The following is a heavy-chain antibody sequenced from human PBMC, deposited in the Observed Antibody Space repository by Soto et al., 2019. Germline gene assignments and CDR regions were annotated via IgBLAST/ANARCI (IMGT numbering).Heavy chain of an antibody. CDR1: GYTFTSYA. Sequence: QVQLVQSGAEEKKPGASVKVSCKASGYTFTSYAMHWVRQAPGQRLEWMGWINAGNGNTKYSQTFQGRVTITRDTSASTAYMELSSLRSEDTAVYYCARSGYLGYCISTSCWARFDPWGQGTLVTVSS. CDR2: INAGNGNT. J-gene: IGHJ5*02. V-gene: IGHV1-3*05. CDR3: ARSGYLGYCISTSCWARFDP. D-gene: IGHD2-2*01.